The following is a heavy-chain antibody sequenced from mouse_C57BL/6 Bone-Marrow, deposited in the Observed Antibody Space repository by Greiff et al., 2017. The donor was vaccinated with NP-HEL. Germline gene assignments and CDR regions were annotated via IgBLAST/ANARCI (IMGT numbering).Heavy chain of an antibody. V-gene: IGHV14-3*01. CDR1: GFNIKNTY. J-gene: IGHJ3*01. D-gene: IGHD1-1*01. CDR3: ARRHYGSSYGNWFAY. Sequence: EVKLMESVAELVRPGASVKLSCTASGFNIKNTYMHWVKQRPEQGLEWIGRIDPANGNTKYAPKFQGKATITADTSSNTAYLQLSSLPSEDTAIYYCARRHYGSSYGNWFAYWGQGTLVTVSA. CDR2: IDPANGNT.